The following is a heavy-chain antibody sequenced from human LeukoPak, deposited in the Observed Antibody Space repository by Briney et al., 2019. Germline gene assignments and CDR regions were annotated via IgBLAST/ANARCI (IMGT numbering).Heavy chain of an antibody. CDR3: AREDTGVAFDI. D-gene: IGHD2-8*01. CDR1: RFTFSSYE. CDR2: ISGSGIK. Sequence: PGGSLRLSCAASRFTFSSYEMNWVRQAPGKGLEWVSYISGSGIKHYAGSVEGRFTISRDNAKNSLYLQMNSLRVEDTAVYYCAREDTGVAFDIWGQGTTVTV. J-gene: IGHJ3*02. V-gene: IGHV3-48*03.